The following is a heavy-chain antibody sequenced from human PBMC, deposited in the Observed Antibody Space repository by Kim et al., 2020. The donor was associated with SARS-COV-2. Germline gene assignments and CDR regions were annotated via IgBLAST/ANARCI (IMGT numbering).Heavy chain of an antibody. J-gene: IGHJ4*03. V-gene: IGHV3-49*03. D-gene: IGHD5-18*01. Sequence: GGSLRLSCTASGFTFGVYPLSWFRQAPGKGLEWVGFIRNKAYGGTTEYAASVTGRFTISRDDSKSIAYLQMNILKTEDTAVYFCTRNRGYSSGYSDYWG. CDR3: TRNRGYSSGYSDY. CDR1: GFTFGVYP. CDR2: IRNKAYGGTT.